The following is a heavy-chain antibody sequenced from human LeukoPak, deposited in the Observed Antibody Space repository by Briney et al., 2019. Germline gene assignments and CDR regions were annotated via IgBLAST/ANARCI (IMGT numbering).Heavy chain of an antibody. D-gene: IGHD2-8*01. CDR2: MNPNNDNT. J-gene: IGHJ3*02. CDR3: ARTSLYATNHDAFDI. Sequence: GASVKVSCKTSGYTFTNYEINWVRQASGQGLEWMGWMNPNNDNTAYAQKFQGSVTMTRDSSISTAYMELSSLTSEDTAVYYCARTSLYATNHDAFDIWGQGTMVTVSS. V-gene: IGHV1-8*01. CDR1: GYTFTNYE.